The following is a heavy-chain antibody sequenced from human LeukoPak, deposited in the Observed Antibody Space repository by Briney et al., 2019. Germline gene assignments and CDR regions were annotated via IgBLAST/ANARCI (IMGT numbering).Heavy chain of an antibody. CDR3: ARVVGLGLRHYYYYGMDV. Sequence: SETLSLTCTVSGGSISSGDYYWSWIRQPPGKGLEWIGYIYYSGSTYYNLSLKSRVTISVDTSKNQFSLKLSSVTAADTAVYYCARVVGLGLRHYYYYGMDVWGQGTTVTVSS. CDR1: GGSISSGDYY. J-gene: IGHJ6*02. V-gene: IGHV4-30-4*01. CDR2: IYYSGST. D-gene: IGHD3-16*01.